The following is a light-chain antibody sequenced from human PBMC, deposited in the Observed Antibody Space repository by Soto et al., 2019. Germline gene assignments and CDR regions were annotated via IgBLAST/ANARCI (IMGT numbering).Light chain of an antibody. CDR1: QSVSSN. CDR3: QQYNNWAPIT. CDR2: GAS. J-gene: IGKJ5*01. V-gene: IGKV3-15*01. Sequence: EIVMTQSPATLSVSPGERATLSCRASQSVSSNLAWYQQKPGQDPRLLIYGASTRATGIPARFSGSGSGTEFTLTISSLQSEDFALYYCQQYNNWAPITFGQGT.